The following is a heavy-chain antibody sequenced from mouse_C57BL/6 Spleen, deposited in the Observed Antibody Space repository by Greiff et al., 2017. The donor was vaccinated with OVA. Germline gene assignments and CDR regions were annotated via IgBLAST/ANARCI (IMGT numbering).Heavy chain of an antibody. J-gene: IGHJ2*01. D-gene: IGHD1-1*01. CDR1: GFTFSDYY. CDR2: INYDGSST. V-gene: IGHV5-16*01. CDR3: ARAHYYGSSYGFDY. Sequence: EVMLVESEGGLVQPGSSMKLSCTASGFTFSDYYMAWVRQVPEKGLEWVANINYDGSSTYYLDSLKSRFIISRDNAKNILYLQMSSLKSEDTATYYCARAHYYGSSYGFDYWGQGTTLTVSS.